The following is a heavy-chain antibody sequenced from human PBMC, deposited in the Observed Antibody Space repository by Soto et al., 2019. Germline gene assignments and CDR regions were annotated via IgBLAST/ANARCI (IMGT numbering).Heavy chain of an antibody. CDR1: GGTFSSYA. J-gene: IGHJ6*02. CDR2: IIPIFGTA. D-gene: IGHD5-12*01. Sequence: QVQLVQSGAEVKKPGSSVKVSCKASGGTFSSYAISWVRQAPGQGLEWMGGIIPIFGTANYAQKFQGRVKNTEDESTSTAYMELSSLRSEDTAVDYCARVRMATTLFYYYYGMDVWGQGTTVTVSS. V-gene: IGHV1-69*01. CDR3: ARVRMATTLFYYYYGMDV.